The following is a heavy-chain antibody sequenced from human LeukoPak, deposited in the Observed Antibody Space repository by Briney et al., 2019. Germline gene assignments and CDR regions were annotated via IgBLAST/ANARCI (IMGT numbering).Heavy chain of an antibody. J-gene: IGHJ5*02. D-gene: IGHD2-2*01. CDR1: GGSISSGGYY. CDR3: ARDRGRDCSSTSCYPPAFDP. V-gene: IGHV4-31*03. CDR2: IYYSGST. Sequence: SETLSLTCTVSGGSISSGGYYWSWIRQHPGKGLEWIGYIYYSGSTYYNPSLKSRVTISVDTSKNQFSLKLSSVTAADTAVYYCARDRGRDCSSTSCYPPAFDPWGQGTLVTVSS.